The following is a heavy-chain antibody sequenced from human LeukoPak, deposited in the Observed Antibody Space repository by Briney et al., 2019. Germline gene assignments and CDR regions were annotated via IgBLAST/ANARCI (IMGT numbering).Heavy chain of an antibody. CDR1: GGSFSGYY. CDR2: INHSGST. D-gene: IGHD5-12*01. CDR3: ARGRYSGYGDFDY. V-gene: IGHV4-34*01. J-gene: IGHJ4*02. Sequence: PSETLSLTCAVYGGSFSGYYWSWIRQPPGKGLEWIGEINHSGSTNYNPSLKSRVTISVDTSKNQFSLKLSSVTAADTAVYYCARGRYSGYGDFDYWGQGTLVTVSS.